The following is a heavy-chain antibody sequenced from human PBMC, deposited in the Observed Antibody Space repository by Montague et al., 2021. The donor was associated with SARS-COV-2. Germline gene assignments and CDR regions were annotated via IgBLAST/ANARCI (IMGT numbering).Heavy chain of an antibody. J-gene: IGHJ6*02. V-gene: IGHV3-9*01. CDR2: ISWNSGSI. CDR1: GFTFDDYA. D-gene: IGHD3-10*01. CDR3: AKDMGPYGSGPYGMDV. Sequence: SLRLSCAASGFTFDDYAMHWVRQAPGKGLEWVSGISWNSGSIGYADSVKGRFTISRVNAKNSLYLQMNSLRAEDTALYYCAKDMGPYGSGPYGMDVWGQGTTVTVSS.